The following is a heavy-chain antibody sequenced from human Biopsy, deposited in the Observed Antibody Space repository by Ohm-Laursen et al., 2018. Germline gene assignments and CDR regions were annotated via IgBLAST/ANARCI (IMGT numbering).Heavy chain of an antibody. CDR2: IHTSGST. CDR3: ARGTGKYYVYGAFDI. J-gene: IGHJ3*02. Sequence: SDTLSLTCSVSGDSISNDYWSWIRQSAGQGLEWIGRIHTSGSTNHNLSLKSRVTMSVDTPKNQFSLKLRFVTAADTAVYYCARGTGKYYVYGAFDIWGQGTMVTVSS. CDR1: GDSISNDY. D-gene: IGHD3/OR15-3a*01. V-gene: IGHV4-4*07.